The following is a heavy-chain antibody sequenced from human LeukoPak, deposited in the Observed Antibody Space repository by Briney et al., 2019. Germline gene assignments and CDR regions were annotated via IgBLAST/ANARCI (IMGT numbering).Heavy chain of an antibody. D-gene: IGHD5/OR15-5a*01. V-gene: IGHV3-20*04. CDR1: GFMIDDHG. J-gene: IGHJ6*03. CDR2: INWNGGST. CDR3: ARGTVSYYYYYMDV. Sequence: GGSLRLSCVASGFMIDDHGMSWVRHAPGKGLEWVSGINWNGGSTGYVDSVKGRFTISSDNAKNSLYLQMNSLRAEDTALYYCARGTVSYYYYYMDVWGKGTTVTVSS.